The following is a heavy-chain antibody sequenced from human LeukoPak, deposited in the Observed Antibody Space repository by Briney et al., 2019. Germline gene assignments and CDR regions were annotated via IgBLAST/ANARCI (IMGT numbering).Heavy chain of an antibody. Sequence: SETLSLTCTVSGGSISSGGYYWSWIRQPPGKGLEWIGYIYHSGSTYYNPSLKSRVTISVDRSKNQFSLKLSSVTAADTAVYYCARDSGWSLHFDYWGQGTLVTVSS. V-gene: IGHV4-30-2*01. CDR3: ARDSGWSLHFDY. D-gene: IGHD6-19*01. J-gene: IGHJ4*02. CDR1: GGSISSGGYY. CDR2: IYHSGST.